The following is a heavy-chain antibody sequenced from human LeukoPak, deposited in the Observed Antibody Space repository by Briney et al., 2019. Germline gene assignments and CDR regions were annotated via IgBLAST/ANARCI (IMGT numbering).Heavy chain of an antibody. Sequence: ASVKVSCKVSGYTFTDYYMHWVRQAPGQGLEWMGWINPQSGSTNYAQRFQGRVTMTRDTSISTAYMELSNLISDDTAVYYCARGVAATGGRWFDPWGQGTLVTVSS. CDR3: ARGVAATGGRWFDP. J-gene: IGHJ5*02. CDR1: GYTFTDYY. D-gene: IGHD2-15*01. V-gene: IGHV1-2*02. CDR2: INPQSGST.